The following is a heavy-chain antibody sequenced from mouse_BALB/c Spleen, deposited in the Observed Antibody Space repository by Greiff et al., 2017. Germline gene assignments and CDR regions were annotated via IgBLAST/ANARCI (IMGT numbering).Heavy chain of an antibody. V-gene: IGHV3-6*02. CDR1: GYSITSGYY. J-gene: IGHJ2*01. CDR2: ISYDGSN. Sequence: ESGPGLVKPSQSLSLTCSVTGYSITSGYYWNWIRQFPGNKLEWMGYISYDGSNNYNPSLKNRISITRDTSKNQFFLKLNSVTTEDTATYYCARAGRLPYYFDYWGQGTTLTVSS. D-gene: IGHD2-4*01. CDR3: ARAGRLPYYFDY.